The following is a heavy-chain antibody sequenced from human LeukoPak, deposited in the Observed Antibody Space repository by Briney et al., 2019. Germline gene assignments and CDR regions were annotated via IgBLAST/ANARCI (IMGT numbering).Heavy chain of an antibody. Sequence: SQTLSLTCAISGDSVSSISAAWNWIRQSPSRGLEWLGRTYYRSRWYSDYAVPVKSRITINPDTSKNQFSLLLNSVTPDDTAVYYCARSGKEGSYAEYLQRWGQGTLVTVSS. D-gene: IGHD3-10*01. CDR2: TYYRSRWYS. CDR1: GDSVSSISAA. V-gene: IGHV6-1*01. J-gene: IGHJ1*01. CDR3: ARSGKEGSYAEYLQR.